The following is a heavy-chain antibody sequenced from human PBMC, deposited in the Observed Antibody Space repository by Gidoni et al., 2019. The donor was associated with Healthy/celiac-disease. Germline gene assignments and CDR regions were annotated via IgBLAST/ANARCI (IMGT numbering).Heavy chain of an antibody. Sequence: EVQLVESGGGLVQPGGSLRLSCAASGVTFRRYSMNWVRQAPGKGLEWVSYISSSSRTICYADSVKCRFTIYRDNAKNSLYLQMNSLRAEDTAVYYCARGSPYYYDSSDLDYWGQGTLVTVSS. CDR1: GVTFRRYS. J-gene: IGHJ4*02. CDR3: ARGSPYYYDSSDLDY. CDR2: ISSSSRTI. V-gene: IGHV3-48*01. D-gene: IGHD3-22*01.